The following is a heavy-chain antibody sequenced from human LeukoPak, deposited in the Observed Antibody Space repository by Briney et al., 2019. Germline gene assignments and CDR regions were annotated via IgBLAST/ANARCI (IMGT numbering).Heavy chain of an antibody. V-gene: IGHV4-59*01. J-gene: IGHJ4*02. CDR1: GGSISSYY. CDR3: ARARVGAASILDY. CDR2: IYYSGST. Sequence: SETLSLTCTVSGGSISSYYWSWIRQPPGKGLEWIGYIYYSGSTNYNPSLKSRVTISVDTSKNQFSLKLSSVTAADTAVYYCARARVGAASILDYWGQGTLVTVSS. D-gene: IGHD2-21*01.